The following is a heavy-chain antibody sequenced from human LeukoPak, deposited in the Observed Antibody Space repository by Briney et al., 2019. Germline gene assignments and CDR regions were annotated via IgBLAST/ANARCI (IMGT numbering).Heavy chain of an antibody. Sequence: SETLSLTCTVSGGSISSYYWSWIRQPAGKGLEWIGRIYTSGSTNYNPSLKSRVTMSVDTSKNQFSQKLSSVTAADTAVYYCARDRGYSGSYYMDVWGKGTTVTVSS. CDR1: GGSISSYY. CDR3: ARDRGYSGSYYMDV. J-gene: IGHJ6*03. D-gene: IGHD5-12*01. V-gene: IGHV4-4*07. CDR2: IYTSGST.